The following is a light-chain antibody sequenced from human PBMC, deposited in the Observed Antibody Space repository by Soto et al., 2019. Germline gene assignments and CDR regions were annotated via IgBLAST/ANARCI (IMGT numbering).Light chain of an antibody. J-gene: IGLJ1*01. CDR1: SSDVGGYNY. Sequence: QSVLTQPASVSGSPGQSITMSCTGTSSDVGGYNYVSWYQQHPGKAPKLMIYEVSNRPSGVSNRFSGSKSGNTASLTISGLQAVDEADYYCTSYTSISLYVFGTGTKVTVL. V-gene: IGLV2-14*01. CDR2: EVS. CDR3: TSYTSISLYV.